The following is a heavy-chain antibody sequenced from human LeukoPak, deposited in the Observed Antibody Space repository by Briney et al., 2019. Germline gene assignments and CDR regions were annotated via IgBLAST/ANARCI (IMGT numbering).Heavy chain of an antibody. D-gene: IGHD2-21*02. V-gene: IGHV3-66*01. CDR3: ARGSCGGDCYYYYYGMDI. CDR2: IYGGGST. CDR1: GFTVSNNF. Sequence: GGSLRLSCAASGFTVSNNFLSWVRQAPGKGLEWVSLIYGGGSTYYADSVKGRFTISRDNSKDTLYLQMNSLRAEDSAVYYCARGSCGGDCYYYYYGMDIWALGTTVTVSS. J-gene: IGHJ6*02.